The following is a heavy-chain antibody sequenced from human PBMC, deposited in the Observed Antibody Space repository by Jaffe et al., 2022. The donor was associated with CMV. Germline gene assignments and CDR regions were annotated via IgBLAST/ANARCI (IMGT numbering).Heavy chain of an antibody. CDR2: IYYSGST. D-gene: IGHD1-26*01. V-gene: IGHV4-39*01. CDR3: ASPLGSYYEYGMDV. CDR1: GGSISSSSYY. Sequence: QLQLQESGPGLVKPSETLSLTCTVSGGSISSSSYYWGWIRQPPGKGLEWIGSIYYSGSTYYNPSLKSRVTISVDTSKNQFSLKLSSVTAADTAVYYCASPLGSYYEYGMDVWGQGTTVTVSS. J-gene: IGHJ6*02.